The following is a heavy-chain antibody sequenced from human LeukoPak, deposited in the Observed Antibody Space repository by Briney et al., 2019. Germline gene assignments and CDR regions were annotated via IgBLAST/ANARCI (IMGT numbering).Heavy chain of an antibody. CDR1: GFTFSSYD. CDR3: AREGACSSTSCYSSWFDP. D-gene: IGHD2-2*01. Sequence: PGGSLRLSCAASGFTFSSYDMHWVRQATGKGLEWVSAIGTAGDTYYPGSVKGRFTISRDNAKNSLYLQMNSLRAEDTAVYYCAREGACSSTSCYSSWFDPWGQGTLVTVSS. V-gene: IGHV3-13*01. CDR2: IGTAGDT. J-gene: IGHJ5*02.